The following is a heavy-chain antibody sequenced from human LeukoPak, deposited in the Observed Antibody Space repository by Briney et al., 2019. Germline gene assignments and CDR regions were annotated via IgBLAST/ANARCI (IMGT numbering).Heavy chain of an antibody. CDR3: ARGRGPAMVTYYFDY. V-gene: IGHV4-34*01. Sequence: PLETLSLTCAVYGGSFSGYYWSWIRQPPGKGLEWIGSIYYSGSTYYNPSLKSRVTISVDTSKNQFSLKLSSVTAADTAVYYCARGRGPAMVTYYFDYWGQGTLVTVSS. CDR1: GGSFSGYY. J-gene: IGHJ4*02. D-gene: IGHD5-18*01. CDR2: IYYSGST.